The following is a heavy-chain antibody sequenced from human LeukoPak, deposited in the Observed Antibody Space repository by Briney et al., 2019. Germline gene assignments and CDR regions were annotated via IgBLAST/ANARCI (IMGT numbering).Heavy chain of an antibody. CDR3: AKDFYSSGWYYYYYMDV. Sequence: GGSLRLSCAASGFTVSSNYMSWVRQAPGKGLEWVSVIYSGGSTYYADSVKGRFTISRDNSKNTLYLQMNSLRAEDTAVYYCAKDFYSSGWYYYYYMDVWGKGTTVTVSS. J-gene: IGHJ6*03. CDR1: GFTVSSNY. CDR2: IYSGGST. V-gene: IGHV3-66*01. D-gene: IGHD6-19*01.